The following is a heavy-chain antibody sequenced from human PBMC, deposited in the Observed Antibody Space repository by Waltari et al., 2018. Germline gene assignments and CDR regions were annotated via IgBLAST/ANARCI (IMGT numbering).Heavy chain of an antibody. J-gene: IGHJ3*02. CDR3: TPRTWSDGFDI. V-gene: IGHV3-15*01. CDR1: GVTFAQEG. CDR2: IKNKIDVGTI. D-gene: IGHD2-8*02. Sequence: EGQLVESGGGVVRPGGSLRRCCAASGVTFAQEGVRWGSQGPGKGLEWFGRIKNKIDVGTIDYAAPLKGRFTISRDDSKNTLYLQMNSLKIEDTAVYYCTPRTWSDGFDIWGQGTMVTVSS.